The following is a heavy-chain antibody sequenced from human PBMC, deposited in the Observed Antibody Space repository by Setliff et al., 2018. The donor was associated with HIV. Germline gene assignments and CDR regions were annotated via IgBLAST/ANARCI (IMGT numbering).Heavy chain of an antibody. Sequence: PGGSLRLSCAASGFTFHDSSMHWVRQAPGKGLEWVSLINKDGHHTLYADSVRGRFTISRDNRKDSLYLQMNSLSTEDTALYYCAKEHWGSNWSGLGVWGQGTTVTVSS. CDR2: INKDGHHT. J-gene: IGHJ6*02. CDR3: AKEHWGSNWSGLGV. CDR1: GFTFHDSS. V-gene: IGHV3-43*01. D-gene: IGHD6-13*01.